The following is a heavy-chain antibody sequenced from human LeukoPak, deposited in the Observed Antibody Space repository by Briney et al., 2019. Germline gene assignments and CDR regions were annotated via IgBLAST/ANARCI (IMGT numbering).Heavy chain of an antibody. CDR1: GGSISNYY. D-gene: IGHD3-22*01. CDR2: IYYSGST. J-gene: IGHJ3*02. CDR3: ARVAYYYDSSGPDAFDI. V-gene: IGHV4-59*01. Sequence: SETLSLTCTVSGGSISNYYWSWIRQPPGKGLEWIGYIYYSGSTNDNPSLKSRGTISIDTSKNQFSLKLSSVTAADTAVYYCARVAYYYDSSGPDAFDIWGQGTMVTVSS.